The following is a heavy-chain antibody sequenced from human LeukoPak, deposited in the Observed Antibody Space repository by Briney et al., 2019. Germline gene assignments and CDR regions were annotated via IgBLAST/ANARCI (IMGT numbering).Heavy chain of an antibody. V-gene: IGHV3-74*01. Sequence: HPGGSLRLSCAASGFTFSNYWMHWVRQAPGKGLVWVSRINIDGSITTYADSVKGRFTISRDNAKNTLYLQMNSLRAEDTAVYYCAELGITMIGGVWGKGTTVTISS. CDR2: INIDGSIT. J-gene: IGHJ6*04. D-gene: IGHD3-10*02. CDR1: GFTFSNYW. CDR3: AELGITMIGGV.